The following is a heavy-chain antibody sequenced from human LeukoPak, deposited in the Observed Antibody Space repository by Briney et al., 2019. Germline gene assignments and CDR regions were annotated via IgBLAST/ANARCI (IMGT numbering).Heavy chain of an antibody. V-gene: IGHV4-34*01. CDR2: ICQSGGT. D-gene: IGHD6-19*01. CDR1: GGSFSTYF. CDR3: ARDYGEWLVPSS. J-gene: IGHJ5*02. Sequence: SETLSLTCAVYGGSFSTYFWSWIRQAPGKGLEWIGEICQSGGTNYNPSLKSRLTISVDTSKNQFSLKLNSVTAADTAVYYCARDYGEWLVPSSWGQGTVVTVSS.